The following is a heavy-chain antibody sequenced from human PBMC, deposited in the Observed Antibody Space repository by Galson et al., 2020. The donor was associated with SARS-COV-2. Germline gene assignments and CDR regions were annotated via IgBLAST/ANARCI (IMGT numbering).Heavy chain of an antibody. D-gene: IGHD5-12*01. CDR3: GRTYGYPDRLDY. V-gene: IGHV2-70*01. Sequence: SAPTLVKHTQTLTLTCTFSSFSLNTRGMCVSWIRQPPGNALAWLAPIDWDDDKYYSTSLKTRPTISKDTSKNQVVLTMTNMDPVDTATYYWGRTYGYPDRLDYGGQGTLVPVSS. CDR1: SFSLNTRGMC. CDR2: IDWDDDK. J-gene: IGHJ4*02.